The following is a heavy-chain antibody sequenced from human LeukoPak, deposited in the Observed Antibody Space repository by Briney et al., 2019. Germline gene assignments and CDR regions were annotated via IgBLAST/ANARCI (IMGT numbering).Heavy chain of an antibody. D-gene: IGHD3-3*01. V-gene: IGHV4-30-4*08. CDR2: IYYSGST. J-gene: IGHJ2*01. CDR1: GGSISSGDYY. Sequence: SETLSLTCTVSGGSISSGDYYWSWIRQPPGKGLEWIGYIYYSGSTYYNPSLKGRVTISVDTSKNQFSLKLSSVTAADTAVYYCARAPADFWSGYPGYFDLWGRGTLVTVSS. CDR3: ARAPADFWSGYPGYFDL.